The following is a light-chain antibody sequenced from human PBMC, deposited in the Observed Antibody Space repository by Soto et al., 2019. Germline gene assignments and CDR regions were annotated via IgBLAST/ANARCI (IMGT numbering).Light chain of an antibody. CDR2: GAS. V-gene: IGKV3-20*01. Sequence: EIVLTQSPGTLSLSPGERATLSCRASQSVSNNYLAWYQHKRGQAPRLLIFGASNRATAIPDRFSGSGSGTDFTLTLSGLEPEDFAVYYCHQYGSSPLFTFCPGTKVDI. CDR1: QSVSNNY. CDR3: HQYGSSPLFT. J-gene: IGKJ3*01.